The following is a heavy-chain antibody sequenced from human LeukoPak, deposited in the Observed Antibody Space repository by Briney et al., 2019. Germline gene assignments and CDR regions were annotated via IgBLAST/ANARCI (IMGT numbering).Heavy chain of an antibody. CDR3: ARTRLGELSLTYCSDY. CDR1: GFTFSSYS. J-gene: IGHJ4*02. CDR2: ISSSSSYI. V-gene: IGHV3-21*01. D-gene: IGHD3-16*02. Sequence: PGRSLRLSCAASGFTFSSYSMNWVRQAPGKGLEWVSSISSSSSYIYYADSVKGRFTISRDNAKNSLYLQMNSLRAEDTAVYYCARTRLGELSLTYCSDYWGQGTLVTVSS.